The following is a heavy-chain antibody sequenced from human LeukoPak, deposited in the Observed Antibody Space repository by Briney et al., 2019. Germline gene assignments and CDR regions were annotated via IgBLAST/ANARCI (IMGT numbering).Heavy chain of an antibody. D-gene: IGHD4-17*01. J-gene: IGHJ5*02. CDR3: ARGPMTTKSWFDP. CDR2: INAGNGNT. V-gene: IGHV1-3*01. CDR1: GYTFTSYA. Sequence: ASVKVSCKASGYTFTSYAMHWVRQAPGQRLEWMGWINAGNGNTKYSQKFQGRVTITRDTSASTACMELSSLRSEDTAVYYCARGPMTTKSWFDPWGQETLVTVSS.